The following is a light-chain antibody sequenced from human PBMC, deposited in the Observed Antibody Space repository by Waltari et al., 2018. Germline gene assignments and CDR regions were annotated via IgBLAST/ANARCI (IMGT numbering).Light chain of an antibody. CDR2: DND. CDR1: HSNIGNNY. V-gene: IGLV1-51*01. Sequence: QSVLTQPPSVSAAPGQKVTISCSGSHSNIGNNYVSWYQHLPITAPKLLIFDNDTRPPGIPSRFSGSHSCTSATLVITGLQTADEAVYYCGTWDSSMSIGGVFGGGTRLTV. CDR3: GTWDSSMSIGGV. J-gene: IGLJ3*02.